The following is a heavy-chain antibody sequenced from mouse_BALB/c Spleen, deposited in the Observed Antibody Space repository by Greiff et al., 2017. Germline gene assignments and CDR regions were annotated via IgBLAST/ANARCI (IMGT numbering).Heavy chain of an antibody. J-gene: IGHJ3*01. CDR2: INPSNGRT. D-gene: IGHD2-10*01. CDR3: AREASYGNYLFAY. V-gene: IGHV1S81*02. Sequence: QVQLQQPGAELVKPGASVKLSCKASGYTFTSYWMHWVKQRPGQGLEWIGEINPSNGRTNYNEKFKSKATLTVDKSSSTAYMQLSSLTSEDSAVYYCAREASYGNYLFAYWGQGTLVTVSA. CDR1: GYTFTSYW.